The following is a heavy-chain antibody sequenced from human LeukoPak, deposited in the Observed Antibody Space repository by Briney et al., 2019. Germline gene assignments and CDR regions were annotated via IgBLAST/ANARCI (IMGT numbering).Heavy chain of an antibody. CDR3: ARVNPYYYDSSGYYGYYYYYYMDV. D-gene: IGHD3-22*01. V-gene: IGHV4-59*01. CDR1: GGSISSYY. J-gene: IGHJ6*03. CDR2: IYYSGST. Sequence: SETLSLTCTVSGGSISSYYWSWIRQPPWKGLEWIGYIYYSGSTNYNPSLKSRVTISVDTSKNQFSLKLSSVTAADTAVYYCARVNPYYYDSSGYYGYYYYYYMDVWGKGTTVTISS.